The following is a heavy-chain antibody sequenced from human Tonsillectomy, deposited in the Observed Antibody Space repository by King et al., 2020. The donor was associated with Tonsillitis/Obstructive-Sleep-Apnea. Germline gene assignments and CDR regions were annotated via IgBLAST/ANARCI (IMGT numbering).Heavy chain of an antibody. CDR2: VDHTGST. D-gene: IGHD1-20*01. CDR1: GGSFSGYY. V-gene: IGHV4-34*01. CDR3: ARARRGNWNYDS. Sequence: VQLQQWGAGLLKPSETLSLTCAVYGGSFSGYYWSWIRQPPGRGLEWVGEVDHTGSTNCNPSLKRRVAISVDTSKNQFSLQLSSVTAADTAIYYCARARRGNWNYDSWGQGALVTVSS. J-gene: IGHJ4*02.